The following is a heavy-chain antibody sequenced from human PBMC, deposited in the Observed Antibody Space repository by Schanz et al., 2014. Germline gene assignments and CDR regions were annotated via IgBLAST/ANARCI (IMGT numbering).Heavy chain of an antibody. Sequence: QVQLVQSGTQVKKPGASVKVSCKASGYTLSAYSLHWVRQAPGQGLEWMGWINPNSGTTNYAQKFQGWVTMTRDTSISTAYMELSRLKSDDTAVYYCARLSVAGRPHVNYWYFDLWGRGTLVTVSS. CDR1: GYTLSAYS. CDR2: INPNSGTT. D-gene: IGHD6-19*01. J-gene: IGHJ2*01. V-gene: IGHV1-2*04. CDR3: ARLSVAGRPHVNYWYFDL.